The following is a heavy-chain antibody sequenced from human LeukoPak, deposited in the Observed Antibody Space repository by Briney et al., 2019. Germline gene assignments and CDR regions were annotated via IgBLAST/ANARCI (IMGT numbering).Heavy chain of an antibody. CDR3: ARSPSTIGWNWGYYFDF. V-gene: IGHV4-4*07. Sequence: IPSETLSLTCTVSGAAISDYFWSWIRQPAGKDLEWIGRISTTGSTYFNPSLQSRVRMSVDSSKTHFSLGLSSVTAADTAVYYCARSPSTIGWNWGYYFDFWGQGHLVTVSS. CDR1: GAAISDYF. D-gene: IGHD1-7*01. J-gene: IGHJ4*02. CDR2: ISTTGST.